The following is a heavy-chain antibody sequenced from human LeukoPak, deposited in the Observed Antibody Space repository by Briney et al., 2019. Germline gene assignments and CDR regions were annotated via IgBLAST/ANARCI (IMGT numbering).Heavy chain of an antibody. Sequence: LGGSLRLSCAASGFTFSSYAMHWVRQAPGKGLEWVAVISYDGSNKYSADSVKGRFTISRDNSKNTLYLQMSSLRAEDTAVFYCARGTFFRIGNERWGQGTLVTVSS. V-gene: IGHV3-30*15. CDR2: ISYDGSNK. D-gene: IGHD2/OR15-2a*01. J-gene: IGHJ4*02. CDR3: ARGTFFRIGNER. CDR1: GFTFSSYA.